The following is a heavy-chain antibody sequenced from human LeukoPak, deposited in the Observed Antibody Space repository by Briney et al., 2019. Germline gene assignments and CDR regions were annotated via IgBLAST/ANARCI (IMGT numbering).Heavy chain of an antibody. CDR2: IYPGDSDT. V-gene: IGHV5-51*01. Sequence: GESLKISCKGSGYSFTSYWIGWVRQMPGKGLEWMGIIYPGDSDTRYSPSLQGQVTISADKSISTAYLQWSSLKASDTAMYYCARHSFESLKEPTAFFDYWGQGTLVTVSS. D-gene: IGHD1-14*01. CDR1: GYSFTSYW. J-gene: IGHJ4*02. CDR3: ARHSFESLKEPTAFFDY.